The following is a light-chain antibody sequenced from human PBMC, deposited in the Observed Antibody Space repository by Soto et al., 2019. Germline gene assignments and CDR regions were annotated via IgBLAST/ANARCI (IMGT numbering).Light chain of an antibody. J-gene: IGLJ2*01. CDR3: ETWDSNTRV. V-gene: IGLV4-60*03. CDR1: SGHSYYI. CDR2: LEGSGSY. Sequence: QLVLTQSSSASASLGSSVKLTCTLSSGHSYYIIAWHQQQPGKAPRYLMKLEGSGSYNKGSGVPDRFSGSSSGADRYLTISNLHSEDEADYYCETWDSNTRVFGGGTQLTVL.